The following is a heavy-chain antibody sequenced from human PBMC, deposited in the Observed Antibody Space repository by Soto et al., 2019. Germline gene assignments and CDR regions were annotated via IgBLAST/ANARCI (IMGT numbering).Heavy chain of an antibody. D-gene: IGHD7-27*01. V-gene: IGHV1-18*01. CDR1: GYTFTSYG. J-gene: IGHJ6*03. Sequence: QVQLVQSGAEVKKPGASVKVSCKASGYTFTSYGISWVRQAPGQGLEWMGWISAYNGNTNDAQKLQGRVTMTTDTSTSTAYMELRSLRSDDTAVYYCARDLRSWALSPLYYSYYMDVWGKGTTVTVSS. CDR2: ISAYNGNT. CDR3: ARDLRSWALSPLYYSYYMDV.